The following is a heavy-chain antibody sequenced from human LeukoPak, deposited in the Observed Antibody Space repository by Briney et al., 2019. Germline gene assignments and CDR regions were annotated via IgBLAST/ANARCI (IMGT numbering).Heavy chain of an antibody. CDR2: IRYDGTNK. V-gene: IGHV3-30*02. CDR3: AKDKAGYYDSSGPKAEYFQH. CDR1: GFTFSSFG. J-gene: IGHJ1*01. Sequence: GGSLRLSCAASGFTFSSFGMHWVRQAPGQGLEWVAFIRYDGTNKYYADSVKGRFTISRDNSKNSLYLQMNSLRTEDTALYYCAKDKAGYYDSSGPKAEYFQHWGQGTLVTVSS. D-gene: IGHD3-22*01.